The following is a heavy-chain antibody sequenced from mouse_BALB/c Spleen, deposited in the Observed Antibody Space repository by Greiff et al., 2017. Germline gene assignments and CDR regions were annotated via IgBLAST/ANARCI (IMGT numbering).Heavy chain of an antibody. Sequence: VQLQQSGPELVKPGASVKMSCKASGYTFTSYVMHWVKQKPGQGLEWIGYINPYNDGTKYNEKFKGKATLTSDKSSSTAYMELSSLTSEDSAVYYCAREGWDFTTVVATSYYFDYWGQGTTLTVSS. V-gene: IGHV1-14*01. CDR1: GYTFTSYV. J-gene: IGHJ2*01. D-gene: IGHD1-1*01. CDR2: INPYNDGT. CDR3: AREGWDFTTVVATSYYFDY.